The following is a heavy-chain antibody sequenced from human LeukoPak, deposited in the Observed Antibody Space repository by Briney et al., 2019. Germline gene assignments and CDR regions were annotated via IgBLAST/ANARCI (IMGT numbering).Heavy chain of an antibody. J-gene: IGHJ1*01. D-gene: IGHD3-9*01. V-gene: IGHV1-69*01. CDR1: GGTFSSYA. Sequence: ASVKVSCKASGGTFSSYAISWVRQAPGQGLEWMGGIIPIFGTANYAQKFQGRVTITADESTSTAYMELSSLRSEDTAVYYCARGGDYDILTGYYNYFQHWGQGTLVTVSS. CDR2: IIPIFGTA. CDR3: ARGGDYDILTGYYNYFQH.